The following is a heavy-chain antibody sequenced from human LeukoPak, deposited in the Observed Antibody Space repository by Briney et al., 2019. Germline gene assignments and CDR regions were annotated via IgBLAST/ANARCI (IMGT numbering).Heavy chain of an antibody. CDR2: SSGSGSFT. Sequence: SGGSLRLSCAASGFAFSDYYMIWIRQAPGTGLEWLGYSSGSGSFTNYADSVKGRYNISRDNAEKSVYLQVNSLRAEDTALYCCARDLSWRTGSLDYWGQGTMVTVSS. CDR1: GFAFSDYY. V-gene: IGHV3-11*05. J-gene: IGHJ4*02. D-gene: IGHD3/OR15-3a*01. CDR3: ARDLSWRTGSLDY.